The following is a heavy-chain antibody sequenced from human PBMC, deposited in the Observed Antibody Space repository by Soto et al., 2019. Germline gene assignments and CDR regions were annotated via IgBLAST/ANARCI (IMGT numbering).Heavy chain of an antibody. J-gene: IGHJ6*02. D-gene: IGHD6-19*01. V-gene: IGHV4-59*01. Sequence: PSETLSLTCTVSGGSISSYHWSWIRQPPGKGLEWIGYIYYSGSTNYNPSLKSRVTISVDTSKNQFSLKLSSVTAADTAVYYCAKLIAVAGLYGMDVWGQGTTVTVSS. CDR2: IYYSGST. CDR1: GGSISSYH. CDR3: AKLIAVAGLYGMDV.